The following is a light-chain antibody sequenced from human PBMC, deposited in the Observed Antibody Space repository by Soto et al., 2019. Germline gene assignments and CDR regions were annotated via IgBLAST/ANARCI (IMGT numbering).Light chain of an antibody. V-gene: IGKV3-11*01. Sequence: EIVLTQSPATLSLSPGERATLSCRASQSVSSYLAWYQQKPGQAPRLLIYDASNRATGIPARFSGSGSGTDFTLTISSLEPEDFGVYYCHQYNNLWTFGQGTKVDI. CDR3: HQYNNLWT. CDR2: DAS. J-gene: IGKJ1*01. CDR1: QSVSSY.